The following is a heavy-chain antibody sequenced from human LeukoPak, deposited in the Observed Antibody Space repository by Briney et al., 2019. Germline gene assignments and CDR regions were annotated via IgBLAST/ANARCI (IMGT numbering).Heavy chain of an antibody. CDR3: AKDLARLRYFDWLLLDY. Sequence: GGSLRLSCAASGFTFSSYGMHWVRQAPCKGLEWVAVISYDGSNKYYADSVKGRFTISRDNSKDTLYLQMNSLRAEDTAVYYCAKDLARLRYFDWLLLDYWGQGTLVTVSS. V-gene: IGHV3-30*18. J-gene: IGHJ4*02. CDR1: GFTFSSYG. CDR2: ISYDGSNK. D-gene: IGHD3-9*01.